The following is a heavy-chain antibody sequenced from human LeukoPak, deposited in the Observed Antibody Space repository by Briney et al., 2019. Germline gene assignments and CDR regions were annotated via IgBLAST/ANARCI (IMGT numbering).Heavy chain of an antibody. CDR2: ISYDGSNK. Sequence: PGGSLRLSCAASGFTFSSYGMHWVRQAPGKGLEWVAVISYDGSNKYYADSGKGRFTISRDNSKNTLYLQMNSLRAEDTAVYYCAKSSGSGSYYGWFDPWGQGTLVTVSS. V-gene: IGHV3-30*18. CDR1: GFTFSSYG. J-gene: IGHJ5*02. D-gene: IGHD3-10*01. CDR3: AKSSGSGSYYGWFDP.